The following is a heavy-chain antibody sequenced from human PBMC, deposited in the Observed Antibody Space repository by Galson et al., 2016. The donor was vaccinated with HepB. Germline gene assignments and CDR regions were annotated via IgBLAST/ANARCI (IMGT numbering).Heavy chain of an antibody. D-gene: IGHD3-10*01. CDR1: GGSISIGGYY. Sequence: QVQLQESGPGLVKPSQTLSLTCTISGGSISIGGYYWSWFRQHPEKGLEWIGYIYNSGTTYYNPSLKSRITISLDTSKNQVSLNLTSGTAADTAVYYGARETYGSGRRWFDPWGQGVLVTVSS. V-gene: IGHV4-31*03. J-gene: IGHJ5*02. CDR2: IYNSGTT. CDR3: ARETYGSGRRWFDP.